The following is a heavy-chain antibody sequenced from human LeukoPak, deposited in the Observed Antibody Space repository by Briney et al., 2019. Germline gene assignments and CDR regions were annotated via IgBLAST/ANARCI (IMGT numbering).Heavy chain of an antibody. D-gene: IGHD3-16*02. CDR3: ARDRDYDYVWGSYRPHFDY. CDR2: ISYDGSNK. Sequence: GGSLRLSCAASGFTFSSYAMHWVRQAPGKGLEWVAVISYDGSNKYYADSVKGRFTISRDNSKNTLYLQMNRLRAEDTAVYYCARDRDYDYVWGSYRPHFDYWGQGTLVTVSS. V-gene: IGHV3-30*04. CDR1: GFTFSSYA. J-gene: IGHJ4*02.